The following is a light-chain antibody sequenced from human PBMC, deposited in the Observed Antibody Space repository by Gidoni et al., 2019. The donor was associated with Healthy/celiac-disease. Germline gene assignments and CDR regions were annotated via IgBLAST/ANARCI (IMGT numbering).Light chain of an antibody. Sequence: SALTQPASVSGSPGPSITISCTGTSSDVGGYNYVSWYQQHPGKAPKLMIYDVSNRPSGVPNRFSGSKSGNTASLTISGLQAEDEADYYCSSYTSSSTPLVFGTGTKVTVL. CDR2: DVS. CDR3: SSYTSSSTPLV. J-gene: IGLJ1*01. V-gene: IGLV2-14*01. CDR1: SSDVGGYNY.